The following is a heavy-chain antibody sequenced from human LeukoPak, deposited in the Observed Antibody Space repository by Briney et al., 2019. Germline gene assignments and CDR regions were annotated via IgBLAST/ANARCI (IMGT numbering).Heavy chain of an antibody. Sequence: GGSLRLSCAASEFTFSSYAMHWVRQAPGKGLEWVALISYNGRNKYYADSAKGRFTISRDNSKNTLYLQMNSLRGEDTAVYYCAREAEALDYWGQGTLVTVSS. CDR2: ISYNGRNK. CDR1: EFTFSSYA. V-gene: IGHV3-30*04. D-gene: IGHD6-25*01. CDR3: AREAEALDY. J-gene: IGHJ4*02.